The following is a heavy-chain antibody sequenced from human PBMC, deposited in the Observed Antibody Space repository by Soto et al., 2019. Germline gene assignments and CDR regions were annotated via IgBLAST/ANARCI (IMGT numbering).Heavy chain of an antibody. CDR2: ISYEGSDE. Sequence: QVQLVESGGDVVQPGRSLRLSCAASGFNFFSHGMHWVRQAPGKGLEWVAAISYEGSDEYYADSVKGRFIISRDNSKNTVFLQMSSLRAEDTAVYYCAKDRSGWDFNYYFDYWGQGTLVTVSS. V-gene: IGHV3-30*18. CDR3: AKDRSGWDFNYYFDY. D-gene: IGHD6-19*01. CDR1: GFNFFSHG. J-gene: IGHJ4*02.